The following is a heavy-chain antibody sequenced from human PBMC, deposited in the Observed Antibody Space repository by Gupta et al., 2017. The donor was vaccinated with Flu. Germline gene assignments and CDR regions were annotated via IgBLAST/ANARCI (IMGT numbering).Heavy chain of an antibody. CDR3: ATHQFYFDY. V-gene: IGHV3-23*01. Sequence: SGFTFISYAMTWVRQAPGKGLEWVSGISAGGESTYYADSVKGRFTISRDNSKNTLYLQMNSLRAEDTAVYVCATHQFYFDYWGQGTLLTVSS. J-gene: IGHJ4*02. CDR2: ISAGGEST. CDR1: GFTFISYA.